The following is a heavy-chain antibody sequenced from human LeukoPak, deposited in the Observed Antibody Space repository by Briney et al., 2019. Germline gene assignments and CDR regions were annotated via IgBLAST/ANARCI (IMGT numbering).Heavy chain of an antibody. CDR3: ARGQNYYDSSGYLYYFDY. J-gene: IGHJ4*02. CDR2: INPSGGST. V-gene: IGHV1-46*01. D-gene: IGHD3-22*01. Sequence: ASVKVSCKASGYTFTSYYMHWVRQAPGQGLEWMGIINPSGGSTSYAQKFQGRVTMTRDTSTSTVYMELSSLRSEDTAVCYCARGQNYYDSSGYLYYFDYWGQGTLVTVSS. CDR1: GYTFTSYY.